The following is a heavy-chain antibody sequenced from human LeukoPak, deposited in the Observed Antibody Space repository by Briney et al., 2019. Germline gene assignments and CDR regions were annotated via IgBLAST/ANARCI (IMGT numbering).Heavy chain of an antibody. D-gene: IGHD2-15*01. CDR3: ARDRLRLGYERTNWFDP. CDR1: GYIFTAYY. CDR2: INPNNGDS. V-gene: IGHV1-2*02. J-gene: IGHJ5*02. Sequence: ASVTVSCKTSGYIFTAYYIHWVRQAPRQGLEWMAWINPNNGDSDYAQKFLGRVTMTRDTSISTAYMELSRLRSDDTAVYYCARDRLRLGYERTNWFDPWGQGTLVTVSS.